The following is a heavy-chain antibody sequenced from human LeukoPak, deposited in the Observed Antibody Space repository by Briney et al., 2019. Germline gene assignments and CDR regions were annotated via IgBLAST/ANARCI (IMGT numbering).Heavy chain of an antibody. CDR3: AKANYDSSGYAFDY. V-gene: IGHV3-23*01. CDR2: INGGGVNT. J-gene: IGHJ4*02. Sequence: GGSLRLSCAASGFTFSSYAMSWVRQAPGKGLEWVSTINGGGVNTHYADSVGGRFTISRDNSKNTLFLQMNSLRDEDTAVYYCAKANYDSSGYAFDYWGQGTLVTVSS. D-gene: IGHD3-22*01. CDR1: GFTFSSYA.